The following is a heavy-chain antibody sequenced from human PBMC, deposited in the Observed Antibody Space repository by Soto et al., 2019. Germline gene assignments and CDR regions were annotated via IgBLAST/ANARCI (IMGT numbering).Heavy chain of an antibody. CDR3: ARLDDSLTGYYTPYYYYGMDV. Sequence: QVQLVQSGAEVKKPGSSVKVSCKASGGTFSSYAISWVRQAPGQGLEWMGGIIPIFGTANYAQKFQGRVTITADESTSTAYMELSSLRSEDTAVYYCARLDDSLTGYYTPYYYYGMDVWGQGTTVTVSS. CDR1: GGTFSSYA. CDR2: IIPIFGTA. J-gene: IGHJ6*02. D-gene: IGHD3-9*01. V-gene: IGHV1-69*12.